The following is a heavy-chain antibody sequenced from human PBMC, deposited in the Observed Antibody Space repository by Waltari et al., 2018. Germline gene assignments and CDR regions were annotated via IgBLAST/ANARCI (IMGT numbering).Heavy chain of an antibody. Sequence: QLQLQESGPGLVKPSETLSLTCSVSGASIASSNYYWGWVRQPPGKGLEWIGSIYYTGSTYTNPSLKRRVALSVDTSRNQFSRKLTSVTAADTAIYYCSRTYYNFRSGQRRDTFHIWGPGTMVPVSS. V-gene: IGHV4-39*01. J-gene: IGHJ3*02. CDR2: IYYTGST. CDR1: GASIASSNYY. D-gene: IGHD3-3*01. CDR3: SRTYYNFRSGQRRDTFHI.